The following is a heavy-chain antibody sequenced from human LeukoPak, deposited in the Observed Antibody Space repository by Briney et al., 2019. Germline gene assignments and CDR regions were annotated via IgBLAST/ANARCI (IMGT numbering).Heavy chain of an antibody. CDR3: ARDAGMATITNYFDY. CDR1: GFTFSSYA. D-gene: IGHD5-24*01. J-gene: IGHJ4*02. CDR2: ISYDGSNK. Sequence: PGRSLRLCCAASGFTFSSYAMHWGRQAPGKGLEWVAVISYDGSNKYYADSVKGRFTISRDNSKNTLYLQMNSLRAEDTAVYYCARDAGMATITNYFDYWGQGTLVTVSS. V-gene: IGHV3-30-3*01.